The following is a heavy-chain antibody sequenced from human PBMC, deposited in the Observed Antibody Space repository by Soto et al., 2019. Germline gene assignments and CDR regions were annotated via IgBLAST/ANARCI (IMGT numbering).Heavy chain of an antibody. J-gene: IGHJ3*02. Sequence: SETLSLTCTVSYGSINNYYWSWIRQPPGKGLEWIAYIYYSGSSNYNPSLKSRVTISVDTSRNQFSLNLSSVTAADTAIYYCAGGFRWGGTYPAGSDIWGQGTIVTVSS. CDR1: YGSINNYY. CDR2: IYYSGSS. D-gene: IGHD3-10*01. V-gene: IGHV4-59*01. CDR3: AGGFRWGGTYPAGSDI.